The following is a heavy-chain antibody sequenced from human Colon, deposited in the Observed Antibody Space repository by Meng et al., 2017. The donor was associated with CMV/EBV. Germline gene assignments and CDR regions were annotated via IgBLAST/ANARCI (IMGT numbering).Heavy chain of an antibody. D-gene: IGHD1-1*01. V-gene: IGHV3-21*01. CDR2: ISSSGSYK. CDR1: GFSFNRYS. J-gene: IGHJ4*02. Sequence: GESLKISCAASGFSFNRYSMNWVRQVPGKGLEWVSSISSSGSYKDYADSVKGRFTVSRDNARDSQYLQMNSLRAEDTAVYYCARDRYTYNDPKSYYFDLWGQGTLVTVSS. CDR3: ARDRYTYNDPKSYYFDL.